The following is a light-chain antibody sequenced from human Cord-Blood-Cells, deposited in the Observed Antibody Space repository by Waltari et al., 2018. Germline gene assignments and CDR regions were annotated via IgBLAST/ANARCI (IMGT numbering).Light chain of an antibody. V-gene: IGLV1-47*01. CDR2: RNT. J-gene: IGLJ3*02. CDR3: AAWDDSLSGPV. Sequence: QSVLTLPPSASGTPGQRVTISCSGSSSNIGSNYVYWYQQLPGTAPKLLIYRNTPRPPGVPDRCSGSKSGTSDSRAISGRRSEDEADYYCAAWDDSLSGPVFGGGTKLTVL. CDR1: SSNIGSNY.